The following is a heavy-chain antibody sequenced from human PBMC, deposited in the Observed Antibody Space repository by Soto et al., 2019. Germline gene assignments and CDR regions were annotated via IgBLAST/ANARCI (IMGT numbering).Heavy chain of an antibody. Sequence: EVQLVQSGAEVKKPGESLKIPCKGSGYSFTTHWIGWVRQMPGKGLEWMGIIYPGDSDTTYSPSFQGQVTISADKSISTAYLQWSSLKAADTAIDYCARGGDRGGYDWRVFDYWGQGTLVTVSS. D-gene: IGHD5-12*01. CDR2: IYPGDSDT. V-gene: IGHV5-51*01. CDR1: GYSFTTHW. J-gene: IGHJ4*02. CDR3: ARGGDRGGYDWRVFDY.